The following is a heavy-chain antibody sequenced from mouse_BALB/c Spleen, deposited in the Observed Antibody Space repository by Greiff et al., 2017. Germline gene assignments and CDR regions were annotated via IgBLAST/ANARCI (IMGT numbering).Heavy chain of an antibody. CDR1: GYAFSSYW. CDR2: IYPGDGDT. J-gene: IGHJ4*01. Sequence: QVQLKESGAELVSPGSSVKISCKASGYAFSSYWMNWVKQRPGQGLEWIGQIYPGDGDTNYNGKFKGKATLTADKSSSTAYMQLSSLTSEDSAVYFCARDYYGSSYAMDYWGQGTSVTVSS. CDR3: ARDYYGSSYAMDY. D-gene: IGHD1-1*01. V-gene: IGHV1-80*01.